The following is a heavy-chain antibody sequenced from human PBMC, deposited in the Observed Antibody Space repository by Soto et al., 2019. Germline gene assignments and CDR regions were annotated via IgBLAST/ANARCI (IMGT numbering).Heavy chain of an antibody. CDR2: ISTSGGGT. V-gene: IGHV3-23*01. D-gene: IGHD6-13*01. CDR1: GFTFSSYA. Sequence: EVQLLESGGGLVQPGGSLRLSCAASGFTFSSYAMSWVRQAPGKGLEWVSAISTSGGGTYYTDSVKGRFTISRDNSKNTVYLQMNSLRDEDTALYYCAKARIAAAGRRAFDIWGQGTMVTVSS. J-gene: IGHJ3*02. CDR3: AKARIAAAGRRAFDI.